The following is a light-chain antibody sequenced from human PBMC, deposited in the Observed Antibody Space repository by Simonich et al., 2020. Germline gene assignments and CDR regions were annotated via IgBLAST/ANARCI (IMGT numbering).Light chain of an antibody. CDR3: QQYNNWHT. CDR2: GAS. CDR1: QSVSSN. Sequence: EIVMTQSPATLSVSPGERATLSCRASQSVSSNLAWYQQKPDQAPRLLIYGASTRATGIPARFSGSGSGTEFTLTISSMQSEDFAVYYCQQYNNWHTFGQGTKEEIK. V-gene: IGKV3-15*01. J-gene: IGKJ1*01.